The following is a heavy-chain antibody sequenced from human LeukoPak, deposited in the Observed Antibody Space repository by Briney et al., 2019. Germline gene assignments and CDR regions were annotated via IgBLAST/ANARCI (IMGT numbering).Heavy chain of an antibody. J-gene: IGHJ4*02. D-gene: IGHD7-27*01. CDR3: ARDWGSIKVIADY. V-gene: IGHV1-18*01. CDR1: GYAFTSYG. CDR2: ISSNSDNT. Sequence: ASVKVTCKATGYAFTSYGISWVRQSPGQGLEWMGWISSNSDNTNYAQKLQGRVTMTTDTSTSTAYMELRSLRSDDTALYFCARDWGSIKVIADYWGQGTLVTVSS.